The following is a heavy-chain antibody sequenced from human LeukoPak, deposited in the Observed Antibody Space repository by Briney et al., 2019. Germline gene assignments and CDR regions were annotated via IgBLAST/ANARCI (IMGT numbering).Heavy chain of an antibody. V-gene: IGHV3-30*02. Sequence: GGSLRLSCAASGFTFSNYVIHWVRQPPGKGLQWVSLIRYDGSSKYYADSVRGRFTISRDNSKNTLYLQMNSLRAEDTAVYYCARYSGNYGLDYWGQGTLVTVSS. J-gene: IGHJ4*02. CDR1: GFTFSNYV. CDR3: ARYSGNYGLDY. CDR2: IRYDGSSK. D-gene: IGHD4-17*01.